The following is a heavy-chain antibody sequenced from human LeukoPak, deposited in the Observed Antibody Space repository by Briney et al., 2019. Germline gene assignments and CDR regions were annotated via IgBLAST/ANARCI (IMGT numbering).Heavy chain of an antibody. CDR2: ISPSSKYI. D-gene: IGHD3-10*01. J-gene: IGHJ6*02. CDR1: GFTFSSYS. V-gene: IGHV3-21*01. Sequence: GGSLRLSCAASGFTFSSYSMNWVRQAPGKGLEWVSSISPSSKYIYFEDSMKGRFSISRDNAKNSLYLQMNSLRAEDTAVYYCARDGSGRERGRGWYSAMDVWGQGTTVTVSS. CDR3: ARDGSGRERGRGWYSAMDV.